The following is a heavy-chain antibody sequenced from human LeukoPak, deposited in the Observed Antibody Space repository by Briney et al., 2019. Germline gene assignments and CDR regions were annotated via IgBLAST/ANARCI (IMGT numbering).Heavy chain of an antibody. V-gene: IGHV3-7*01. CDR3: ARDLTLDY. CDR2: IKQDGSEK. J-gene: IGHJ4*02. CDR1: GFTFSDYT. Sequence: GGSLRLSCAASGFTFSDYTIMWVRQAPGKGLEWVANIKQDGSEKYYVDSVKGRFTISRDNAKNSLYLQMNSLRAEDTAVYYCARDLTLDYWGQGTLVTVSS.